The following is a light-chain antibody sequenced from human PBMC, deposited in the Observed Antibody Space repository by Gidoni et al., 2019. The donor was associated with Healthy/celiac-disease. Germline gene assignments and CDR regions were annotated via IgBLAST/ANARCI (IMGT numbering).Light chain of an antibody. CDR1: QSVSSY. CDR2: DAS. Sequence: EIVLTQSPATLSLSPGESATLSCRASQSVSSYLAWYQQKPGQAPRLLIYDASNRATGIPARFSGSGSGTDFTLTISSLEPEDFAVYYCQQRSNWPPFGGGTKVEIK. V-gene: IGKV3-11*01. J-gene: IGKJ4*01. CDR3: QQRSNWPP.